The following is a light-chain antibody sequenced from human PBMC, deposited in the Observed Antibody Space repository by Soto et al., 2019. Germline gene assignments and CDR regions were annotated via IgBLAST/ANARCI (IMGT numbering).Light chain of an antibody. V-gene: IGKV2-28*01. Sequence: EIVMTQSPLSLPVTPGESASISCRSSQSLLHSNGYRYLDWYLQKPGQSPQLLISLGSSRASGVPDRFSGSGSGTDFTLIISRVEAEDVGVYYCMQALETPYTFGQGTKLEI. CDR3: MQALETPYT. CDR2: LGS. J-gene: IGKJ2*01. CDR1: QSLLHSNGYRY.